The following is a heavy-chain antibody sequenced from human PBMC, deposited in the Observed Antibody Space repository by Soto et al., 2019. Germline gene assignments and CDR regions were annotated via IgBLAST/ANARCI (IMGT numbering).Heavy chain of an antibody. D-gene: IGHD6-19*01. CDR3: ARDCAVAGTSCYYYYSMDV. CDR1: GGSISSYY. Sequence: SETLSLTCSGSGGSISSYYWSWIRQPAGKGLEWIGRIYTSGSTNYNPSLKSRVTMSVDTSKNQFSLKLSSVTAADTAVYYCARDCAVAGTSCYYYYSMDVWGQGTTVTVSS. V-gene: IGHV4-4*07. J-gene: IGHJ6*02. CDR2: IYTSGST.